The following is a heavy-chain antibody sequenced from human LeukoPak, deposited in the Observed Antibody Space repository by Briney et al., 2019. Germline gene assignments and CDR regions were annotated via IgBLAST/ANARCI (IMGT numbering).Heavy chain of an antibody. Sequence: KASETLSLTCAVYGGSFSGYYWSWIRQPPGKGLEWIGEINHSGSTNYNPSLKSRVTISVDTSKNQFSLKLSSVTAADTAVYYCARSGIVGATLIDAFDIWGQGTMVTVSS. J-gene: IGHJ3*02. V-gene: IGHV4-34*01. CDR1: GGSFSGYY. CDR2: INHSGST. CDR3: ARSGIVGATLIDAFDI. D-gene: IGHD1-26*01.